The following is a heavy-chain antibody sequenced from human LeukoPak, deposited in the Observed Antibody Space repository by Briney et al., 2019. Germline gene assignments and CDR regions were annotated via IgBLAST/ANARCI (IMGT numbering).Heavy chain of an antibody. CDR3: ARGAGGYRFDP. J-gene: IGHJ5*02. V-gene: IGHV4-59*01. D-gene: IGHD1-1*01. Sequence: SSETLSLTCTVSGGSITDYLWTWIRQPPGQGLEYIGYVYNRGTTIYNPSLKGRVTISADTSKKQFFLKVNSMTAADTAVYYCARGAGGYRFDPWGQGTLVTVSS. CDR2: VYNRGTT. CDR1: GGSITDYL.